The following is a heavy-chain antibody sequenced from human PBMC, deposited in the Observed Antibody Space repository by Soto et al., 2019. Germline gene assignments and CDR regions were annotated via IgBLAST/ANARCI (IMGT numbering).Heavy chain of an antibody. CDR2: IYYSGIT. D-gene: IGHD2-15*01. J-gene: IGHJ5*02. Sequence: SETLSLTCTVSGGSISSGGYYWSWIRQHPGKGLEWIGYIYYSGITYYNPSLKSRVTISVDTSKNQFSQKLSSVTAADTAVYYRARAVGYCSRGSCSKGLDPWGQGTLVTVSS. V-gene: IGHV4-31*03. CDR1: GGSISSGGYY. CDR3: ARAVGYCSRGSCSKGLDP.